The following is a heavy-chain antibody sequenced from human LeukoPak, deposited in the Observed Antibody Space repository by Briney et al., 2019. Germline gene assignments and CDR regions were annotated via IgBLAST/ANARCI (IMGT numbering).Heavy chain of an antibody. CDR1: GGSISSYY. J-gene: IGHJ4*02. D-gene: IGHD6-6*01. V-gene: IGHV4-59*01. CDR2: IYYSGST. CDR3: AGEPSSSRNPRYFDY. Sequence: PSETLSLTCTVSGGSISSYYWSWIRQPPGKGLEWIGYIYYSGSTNYNPSLKSRVTISVDTSKNQFSLKLSSVTAADTAVYYCAGEPSSSRNPRYFDYWGQGTLVTVSS.